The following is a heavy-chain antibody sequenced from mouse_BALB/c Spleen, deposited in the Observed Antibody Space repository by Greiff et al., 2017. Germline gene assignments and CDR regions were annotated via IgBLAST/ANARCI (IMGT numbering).Heavy chain of an antibody. J-gene: IGHJ2*01. CDR2: ISSGSSTI. V-gene: IGHV5-17*02. Sequence: DVKLVESGGGLVQPGGSRKLSCAASGFTFSSFGMHWVRQAPEKGLEWVAYISSGSSTIYYADTVKGRFTISRDNPKNTLFLQMTSLRSEDTAMYYCARSYDYRDYFDYWGQGTTLTVSS. CDR3: ARSYDYRDYFDY. CDR1: GFTFSSFG. D-gene: IGHD2-4*01.